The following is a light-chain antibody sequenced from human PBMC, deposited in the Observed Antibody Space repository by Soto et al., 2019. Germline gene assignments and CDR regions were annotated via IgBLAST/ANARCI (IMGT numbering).Light chain of an antibody. CDR3: QQSYSTPTWT. CDR2: AAA. J-gene: IGKJ1*01. V-gene: IGKV1-39*01. CDR1: QSISSY. Sequence: DIQMTQSPSSLSASVGERVTITCRASQSISSYLNWYQQKPGKAPKLLIYAAASLQSGVPSRFSGSGSGTDFSITISSMQPEDFSAYYCQQSYSTPTWTFGQGTKVEIK.